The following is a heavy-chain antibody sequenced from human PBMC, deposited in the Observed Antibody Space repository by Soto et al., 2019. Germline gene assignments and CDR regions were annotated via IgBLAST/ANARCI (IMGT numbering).Heavy chain of an antibody. CDR2: INRSGST. V-gene: IGHV4-34*01. CDR3: ARRYCSGGRCSSTFDS. D-gene: IGHD2-15*01. CDR1: GGSFGGYY. J-gene: IGHJ4*02. Sequence: QVQLQQWGAGLLKPSETLSLTCAVYGGSFGGYYWSWIRQPPGKGLEWIGEINRSGSTNYNPSLKSRVTISVDTSKNQFSLKLSSVTAADTAVYYCARRYCSGGRCSSTFDSWGQGNLVTVSS.